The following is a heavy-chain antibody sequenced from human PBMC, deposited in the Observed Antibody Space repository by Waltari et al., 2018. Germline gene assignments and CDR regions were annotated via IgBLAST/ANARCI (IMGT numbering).Heavy chain of an antibody. Sequence: QVQLQESGQGLVKPSGTLSLTCAVSGDPIRGHYCGSWVRQSPEKGLEWIGQVHHSGKTHYNPSLQSRVTISVDKPKNQFSLNLNSVTGADTAVYYCAGDRAIGLFFDYWGRGTLVTVSS. CDR2: VHHSGKT. J-gene: IGHJ4*02. CDR1: GDPIRGHYC. CDR3: AGDRAIGLFFDY. V-gene: IGHV4-4*02. D-gene: IGHD2-2*01.